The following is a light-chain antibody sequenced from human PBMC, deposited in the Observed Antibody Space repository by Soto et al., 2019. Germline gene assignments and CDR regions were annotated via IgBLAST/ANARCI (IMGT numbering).Light chain of an antibody. V-gene: IGLV2-14*01. CDR1: RSDIGDSNF. J-gene: IGLJ6*01. Sequence: SVLTQPASVSGSPGQSVTISCTGPRSDIGDSNFISWYQHSPGKAPRLLIYEVNNRPSGVSKRFSGSKAGNTASLTISGLLDDDEADYFCASFRSGTILVFGSGTKLTVL. CDR3: ASFRSGTILV. CDR2: EVN.